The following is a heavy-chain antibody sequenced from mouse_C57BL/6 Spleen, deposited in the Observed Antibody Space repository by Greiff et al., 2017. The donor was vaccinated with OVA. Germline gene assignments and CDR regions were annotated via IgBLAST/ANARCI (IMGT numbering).Heavy chain of an antibody. D-gene: IGHD4-1*01. CDR2: IYPNSGRT. CDR3: AREGANWDGWYFDV. V-gene: IGHV1-64*01. Sequence: QLQQPGAELVKPGASVKLSCKASGYTFTSYWMHWVKQRPGQGPEWIGMIYPNSGRTNYNEKFKSKATLTVDNSTTASYMPLSSLTSEDSAVYCCAREGANWDGWYFDVWGTGTTVTVSS. J-gene: IGHJ1*03. CDR1: GYTFTSYW.